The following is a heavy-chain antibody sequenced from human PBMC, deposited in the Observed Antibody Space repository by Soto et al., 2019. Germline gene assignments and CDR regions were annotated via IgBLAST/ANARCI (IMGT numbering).Heavy chain of an antibody. D-gene: IGHD6-19*01. Sequence: GGSLRLSCAASGLTFSSYGMHWVRQAPGKGLEWVAVISYDGSNKYYADSVKGRFTISRDNSKNTLYLQMNTLRAEDTAVYYCAKDLFPWDFSSGWSGFDPWGQGTLVTVSS. CDR3: AKDLFPWDFSSGWSGFDP. CDR2: ISYDGSNK. CDR1: GLTFSSYG. V-gene: IGHV3-30*18. J-gene: IGHJ5*02.